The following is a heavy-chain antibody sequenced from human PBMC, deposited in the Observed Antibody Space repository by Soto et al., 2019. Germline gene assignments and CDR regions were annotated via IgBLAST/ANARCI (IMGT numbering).Heavy chain of an antibody. Sequence: SETLSLTCTVSGGYISGYYWSWIRQPPGKGLEWIGYIYYSGSTNYNPSLKSRVTISVDTSKNQFSLKLSSVTAADTAVYYCARDKISGFDPWGQGTLVTVSS. CDR2: IYYSGST. V-gene: IGHV4-59*01. J-gene: IGHJ5*02. CDR1: GGYISGYY. CDR3: ARDKISGFDP.